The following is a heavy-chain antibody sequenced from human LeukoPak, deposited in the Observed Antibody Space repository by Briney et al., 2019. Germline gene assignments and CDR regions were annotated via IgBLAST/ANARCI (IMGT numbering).Heavy chain of an antibody. CDR3: ASVRIAAAGTNYYYYYMDV. J-gene: IGHJ6*03. V-gene: IGHV1-18*01. CDR2: ISAYNGNT. CDR1: GYTFTSYG. Sequence: ASVKVSCKASGYTFTSYGISWVRQAPGQGLEWMGWISAYNGNTYYAQKLQGRVTMTTDTSTSTAYMELRSLRSDDTAVYYCASVRIAAAGTNYYYYYMDVWGKGTTVTISS. D-gene: IGHD6-13*01.